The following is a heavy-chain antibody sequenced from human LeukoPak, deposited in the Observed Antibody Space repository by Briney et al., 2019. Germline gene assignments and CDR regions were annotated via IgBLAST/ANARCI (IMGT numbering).Heavy chain of an antibody. Sequence: PGGSLRLSCAASGFTVSSNYMSWVRQAPGKGLECVSVVYSGGDTYYADSVKGRFTISRDNSKNTLYLQMNSLRAEDTAVYYCARDVYGDYALGYYYYGMDVWGQGTTVTVSS. CDR1: GFTVSSNY. J-gene: IGHJ6*02. CDR3: ARDVYGDYALGYYYYGMDV. CDR2: VYSGGDT. D-gene: IGHD4-17*01. V-gene: IGHV3-53*01.